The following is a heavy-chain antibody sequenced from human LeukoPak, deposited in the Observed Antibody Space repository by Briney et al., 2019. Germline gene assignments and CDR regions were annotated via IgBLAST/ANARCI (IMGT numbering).Heavy chain of an antibody. V-gene: IGHV3-48*03. D-gene: IGHD1-14*01. CDR2: ISSSDSTI. CDR1: GFTFSSYE. CDR3: AVNRDAFDI. J-gene: IGHJ3*02. Sequence: GGSLRLSCAASGFTFSSYEMNWVRQAPGKGLEWVSYISSSDSTIYYADSVKGRFTISRDNAKNSLYLQMNSLRTEDTAVYYCAVNRDAFDIWGQGTMVTVSA.